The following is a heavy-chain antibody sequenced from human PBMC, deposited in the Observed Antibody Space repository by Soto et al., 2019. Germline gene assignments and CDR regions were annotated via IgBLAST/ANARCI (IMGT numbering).Heavy chain of an antibody. J-gene: IGHJ3*01. CDR2: IYPDDSDT. CDR3: ARTFSSAPNDPFYV. CDR1: GYSLTSYW. V-gene: IGHV5-51*01. Sequence: PGESLKISCKASGYSLTSYWIAWVRQMPGKGLEWMGIIYPDDSDTRYSPSFQGQVTISADKSVSTTSLQWNSLKASDTAMYFCARTFSSAPNDPFYVWGQGTMVTVSS. D-gene: IGHD3-22*01.